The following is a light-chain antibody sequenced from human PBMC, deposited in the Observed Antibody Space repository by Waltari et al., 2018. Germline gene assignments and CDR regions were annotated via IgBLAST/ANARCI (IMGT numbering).Light chain of an antibody. Sequence: QSVLTQPPSASGTPGQRVSISCSGSSSNIGSNYVYWYQQLPGTAPKLLIYKIKRRPSGFPDRFSGSKSGTSASLAISGLRSEDESDYYCASWDDSLSGWVFGGGTKLTVL. J-gene: IGLJ3*02. V-gene: IGLV1-47*01. CDR2: KIK. CDR1: SSNIGSNY. CDR3: ASWDDSLSGWV.